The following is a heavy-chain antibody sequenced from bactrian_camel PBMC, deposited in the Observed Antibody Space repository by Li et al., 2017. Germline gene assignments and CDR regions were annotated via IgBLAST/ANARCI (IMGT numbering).Heavy chain of an antibody. CDR1: GDTKNYC. V-gene: IGHV3S53*01. CDR2: LDNVGST. D-gene: IGHD2*01. CDR3: AAGTYCNSGACSWLNDFAY. Sequence: QVQLVESGGGTAQTGGSLRLSCVASGDTKNYCMAWFRQAPGKEREGVAVLDNVGSTNYADSVKGRFTISKDNAKNTLYLQMNNLKPEDTAVYYCAAGTYCNSGACSWLNDFAYWGQGTQVTVS. J-gene: IGHJ6*01.